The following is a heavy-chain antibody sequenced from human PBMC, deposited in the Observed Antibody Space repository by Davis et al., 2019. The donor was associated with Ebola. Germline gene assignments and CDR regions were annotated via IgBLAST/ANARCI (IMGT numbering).Heavy chain of an antibody. CDR2: ISGSGGSK. Sequence: PGGSLRLSCAASGFTFSSYAMSWVRQAPGKGLEWVSAISGSGGSKYYADSVKGRFTISRDNSKNTLYLQMNSLRVEDTAIYYCAKDTSNIWFDIWGQGTMVTVSS. CDR1: GFTFSSYA. V-gene: IGHV3-23*01. CDR3: AKDTSNIWFDI. D-gene: IGHD1-26*01. J-gene: IGHJ3*02.